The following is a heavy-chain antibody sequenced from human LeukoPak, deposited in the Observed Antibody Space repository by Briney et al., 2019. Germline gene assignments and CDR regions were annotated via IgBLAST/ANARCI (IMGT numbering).Heavy chain of an antibody. J-gene: IGHJ6*02. CDR1: GYTFSSYG. Sequence: WASVKVSCKASGYTFSSYGISWVRQAPGQGLEWMGWISAYNGNTKYAQKLQGRVTIVTDTSTSTAYMELRSLRSDDTAVYYCAREPPRSFYGSGTHYNGVRDYYYGMDVWGQGTTVTV. D-gene: IGHD3-10*01. CDR3: AREPPRSFYGSGTHYNGVRDYYYGMDV. CDR2: ISAYNGNT. V-gene: IGHV1-18*01.